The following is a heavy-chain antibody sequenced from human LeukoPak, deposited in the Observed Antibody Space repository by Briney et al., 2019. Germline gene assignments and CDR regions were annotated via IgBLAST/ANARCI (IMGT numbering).Heavy chain of an antibody. D-gene: IGHD3-22*01. V-gene: IGHV1-18*01. CDR1: GYSFTTFG. J-gene: IGHJ2*01. CDR2: ISAYNGNT. Sequence: ASVKVSCKASGYSFTTFGITWVRQAPGQGLEWMGWISAYNGNTNYAQKLQGRVTMTTDTSTSTAYMELRSLRSDDTAVYYCARVGGYYPSHWYFDLWGRGTLVTVSS. CDR3: ARVGGYYPSHWYFDL.